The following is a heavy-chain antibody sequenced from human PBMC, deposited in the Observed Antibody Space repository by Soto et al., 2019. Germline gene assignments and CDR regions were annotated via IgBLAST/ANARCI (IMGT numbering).Heavy chain of an antibody. V-gene: IGHV3-23*01. CDR1: GFGFSTQA. Sequence: PGGSLRLSCVASGFGFSTQALTGVRQGPGKGLEWLSSITNTGITTHYADSVKGWFTISRENSRNTMHLQMNNLRVDDTAVYYFAKGIDYGDTNHIDQWGQGTLVTVCS. CDR3: AKGIDYGDTNHIDQ. D-gene: IGHD4-17*01. CDR2: ITNTGITT. J-gene: IGHJ4*02.